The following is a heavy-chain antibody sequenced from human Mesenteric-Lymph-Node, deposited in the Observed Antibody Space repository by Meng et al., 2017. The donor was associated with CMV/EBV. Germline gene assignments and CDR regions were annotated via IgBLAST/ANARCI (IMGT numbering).Heavy chain of an antibody. Sequence: LTCTVPSVSINNDGYYWCWIRQPPGKGLEWIGYPSDRGRTYNHPSLNSRLTISVYRSKNQFSLKLSSVTAADAAVYYCARAVEYYFDSWGQGTLVTISS. J-gene: IGHJ4*02. CDR2: PSDRGRT. CDR1: SVSINNDGYY. CDR3: ARAVEYYFDS. V-gene: IGHV4-31*03.